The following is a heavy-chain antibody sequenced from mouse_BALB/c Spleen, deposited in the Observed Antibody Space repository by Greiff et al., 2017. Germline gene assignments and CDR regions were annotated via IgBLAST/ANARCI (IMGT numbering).Heavy chain of an antibody. CDR1: GYSITSGYY. J-gene: IGHJ3*01. V-gene: IGHV3-6*02. CDR3: ARSPPYGNYFAY. D-gene: IGHD2-1*01. Sequence: EVQLQESGPGLVKPSQSLSLTCSVTGYSITSGYYWNWIRQFPGNKLEWMGYISYDGSNNYNPSLKNRISITRDTSKNQFFLKLNSVTTEDTATYYCARSPPYGNYFAYWGQGTLVTVSA. CDR2: ISYDGSN.